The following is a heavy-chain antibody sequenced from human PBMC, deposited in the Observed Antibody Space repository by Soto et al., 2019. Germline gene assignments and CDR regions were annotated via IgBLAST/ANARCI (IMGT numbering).Heavy chain of an antibody. J-gene: IGHJ6*02. CDR1: GGTFSSYA. D-gene: IGHD4-4*01. CDR3: ARGIQYRKYYYGMDV. CDR2: IIPIFGTA. Sequence: SVKVSCKASGGTFSSYAISWVRQAPGQGLEWMGGIIPIFGTANYAQKFQGRVTITADESTSTAYMELSSLRSEDTAVYYCARGIQYRKYYYGMDVWGQGTTVTVSS. V-gene: IGHV1-69*13.